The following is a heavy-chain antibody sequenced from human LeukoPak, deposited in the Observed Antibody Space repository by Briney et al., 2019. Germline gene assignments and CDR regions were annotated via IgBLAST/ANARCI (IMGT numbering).Heavy chain of an antibody. CDR2: ISDDGSNK. CDR3: ARDDVVITTGIDF. D-gene: IGHD3-22*01. J-gene: IGHJ4*02. CDR1: GFTFSNYA. V-gene: IGHV3-30*04. Sequence: GRSLRLSCTASGFTFSNYAMHWVRQAPGKGLEWVAVISDDGSNKYYADSVKGRFTISRDNSKNTLYMQMSSLRAEDTAVYYCARDDVVITTGIDFWGQGTLVTVSS.